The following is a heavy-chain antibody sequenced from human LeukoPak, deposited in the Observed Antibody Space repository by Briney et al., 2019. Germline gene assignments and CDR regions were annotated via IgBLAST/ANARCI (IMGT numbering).Heavy chain of an antibody. CDR1: GFTVSSNY. J-gene: IGHJ6*03. V-gene: IGHV3-53*05. CDR3: TIAAAGTPYYYYYMDV. Sequence: GGSLRLSCAASGFTVSSNYMSWVRQAPGKGLEWVSVIYSGGSTYYADSVKGRFTIFRDNSKNTLYLQMNSLRAEDTAVYYCTIAAAGTPYYYYYMDVWGKGTTVTVSS. CDR2: IYSGGST. D-gene: IGHD6-13*01.